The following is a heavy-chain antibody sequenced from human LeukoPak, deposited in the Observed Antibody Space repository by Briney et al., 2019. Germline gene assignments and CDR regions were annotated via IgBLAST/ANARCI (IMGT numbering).Heavy chain of an antibody. CDR2: IYHSGTTYSGST. D-gene: IGHD6-13*01. Sequence: KTSETLSLTCNVSGASMSNYYWVWIRQPPGKGLEWIGSIYHSGTTYSGSTYYNPSLKSRVTISLDTSKNQFSLKVGSMTAADTAVYYCAREQRIAAARNWFDPWGQGTLVTVSS. J-gene: IGHJ5*02. CDR1: GASMSNYY. CDR3: AREQRIAAARNWFDP. V-gene: IGHV4-39*07.